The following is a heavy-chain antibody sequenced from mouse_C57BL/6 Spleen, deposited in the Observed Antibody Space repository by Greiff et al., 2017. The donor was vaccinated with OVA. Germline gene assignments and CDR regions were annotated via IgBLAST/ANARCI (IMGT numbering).Heavy chain of an antibody. D-gene: IGHD3-2*01. CDR1: GYAFSSSW. CDR2: IYPGDGDT. Sequence: QVQLQQSGPELVKPGASVKISCKASGYAFSSSWMNWVKQRPGKGLEWIGRIYPGDGDTNYNGKFKGKATLTADKSSSTAYMQLSRLTSEDSAVYCCAKTAHYFDYWGQGTTLTVSS. J-gene: IGHJ2*01. CDR3: AKTAHYFDY. V-gene: IGHV1-82*01.